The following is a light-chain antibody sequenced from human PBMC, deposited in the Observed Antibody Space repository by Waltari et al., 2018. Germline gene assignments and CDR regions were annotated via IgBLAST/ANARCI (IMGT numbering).Light chain of an antibody. V-gene: IGKV3-15*01. J-gene: IGKJ1*01. CDR2: GAS. Sequence: EIVMTQSPATLSVSPGERVTFSCRASQDISNYVAWYQQKPRQAPRLLIYGASTRATGVPARFSCSGSGTDFTLTISSLQSEDFAVYYCQHYNKWPPWTFGQGTKVEIK. CDR1: QDISNY. CDR3: QHYNKWPPWT.